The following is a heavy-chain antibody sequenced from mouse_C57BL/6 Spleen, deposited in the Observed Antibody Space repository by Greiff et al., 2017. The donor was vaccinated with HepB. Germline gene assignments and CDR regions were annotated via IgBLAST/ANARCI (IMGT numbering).Heavy chain of an antibody. D-gene: IGHD1-1*01. V-gene: IGHV1-69*01. CDR3: ARRLITTVVANWYFDV. CDR2: IDPSDSYT. J-gene: IGHJ1*03. Sequence: QVQLQQPGAELVMPGASVKLSCKASGYTFTSYWMHWVKQRPGQGLEWIGEIDPSDSYTNYNQKFKGKSTLTVDKSYRTAYMQLSSLTSEDSAVYYCARRLITTVVANWYFDVWGTGTTVTGSS. CDR1: GYTFTSYW.